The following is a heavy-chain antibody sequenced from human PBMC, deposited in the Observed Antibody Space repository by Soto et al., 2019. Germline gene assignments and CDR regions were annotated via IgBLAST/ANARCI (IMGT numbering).Heavy chain of an antibody. CDR3: ARDSDHFDSSSDY. CDR2: INPSGGST. V-gene: IGHV1-46*01. D-gene: IGHD6-6*01. CDR1: GYTFTSYG. J-gene: IGHJ4*02. Sequence: ASVKVSCKASGYTFTSYGISWVRQAPGQGLGWMGIINPSGGSTSYAQKFQGRVTMTRDTSTSTVYMELSSLRSEDTAVYYCARDSDHFDSSSDYWGQGTLVTVSS.